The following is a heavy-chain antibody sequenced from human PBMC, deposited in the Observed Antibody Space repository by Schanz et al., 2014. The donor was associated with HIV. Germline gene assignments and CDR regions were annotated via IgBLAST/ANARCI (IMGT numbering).Heavy chain of an antibody. CDR1: GFTFNSYG. Sequence: VQLVESGGGVVQPGRSLRLSCAASGFTFNSYGMHWVRQAPGKALEWVAVISHDGTNKFYAGSVKDRFTISRDNAKNTLYVQIRSLRNEDTAVYYCVKGERIGYRIEVTGPTFDYWGQGTLVTVSS. D-gene: IGHD3-22*01. CDR3: VKGERIGYRIEVTGPTFDY. J-gene: IGHJ4*02. V-gene: IGHV3-30*18. CDR2: ISHDGTNK.